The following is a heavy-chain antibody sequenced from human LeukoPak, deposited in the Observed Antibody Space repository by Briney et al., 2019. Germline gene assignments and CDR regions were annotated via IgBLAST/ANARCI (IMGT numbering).Heavy chain of an antibody. CDR3: ARESITMVRGNPFDP. CDR1: GYSISSGYY. D-gene: IGHD3-10*01. CDR2: IYYSGST. V-gene: IGHV4-38-2*02. Sequence: SETLSLTCTVSGYSISSGYYWGWIRQPPGKGLEWIGSIYYSGSTYYNPSLKSRVTISVDTSKNQFSLKLSSVTAADTAVYYCARESITMVRGNPFDPWGQGTLVTVSS. J-gene: IGHJ5*02.